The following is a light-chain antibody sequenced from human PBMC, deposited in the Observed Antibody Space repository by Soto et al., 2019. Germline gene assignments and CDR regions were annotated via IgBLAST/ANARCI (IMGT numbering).Light chain of an antibody. Sequence: SYELTQPPSVSVAPGLTASITCGGTNVGTKSVHWYQQKPGQAPVPVVFDDNDRPSGIPDRFSGSNSGNTATLTVSRVEAGDEADYFCQVWDTDSDNVVFGGGTKLTVL. CDR3: QVWDTDSDNVV. V-gene: IGLV3-21*02. CDR2: DDN. CDR1: NVGTKS. J-gene: IGLJ2*01.